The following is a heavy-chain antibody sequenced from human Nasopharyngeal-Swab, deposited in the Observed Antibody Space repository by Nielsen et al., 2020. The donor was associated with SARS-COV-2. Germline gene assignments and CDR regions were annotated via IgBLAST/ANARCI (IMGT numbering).Heavy chain of an antibody. D-gene: IGHD2-2*01. CDR1: GYTFNNYY. J-gene: IGHJ6*02. V-gene: IGHV1-46*02. CDR3: ARRGRCSGSSCDIDV. Sequence: ASVKVSCKASGYTFNNYYIHWVRQAPGQGLAWMGMINPGSGGTTYAQKFQGRVTMTRDTSTSTVFMDLSSLRSEDTAVYYCARRGRCSGSSCDIDVWGQGTTVTVSS. CDR2: INPGSGGT.